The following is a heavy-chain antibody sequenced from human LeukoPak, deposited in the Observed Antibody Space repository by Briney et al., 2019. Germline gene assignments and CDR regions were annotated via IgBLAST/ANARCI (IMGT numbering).Heavy chain of an antibody. CDR3: ARDILYSSSSTPLFDY. Sequence: GGSLRLSCAASGFTFSSYEMNWVRQAPGKGLEWVSYISSSGSTIYYADSVKGRFTISRDNAKNSLYLQMNSLRAEDTAVYYCARDILYSSSSTPLFDYWGQGTLVTVSS. CDR1: GFTFSSYE. D-gene: IGHD6-6*01. CDR2: ISSSGSTI. J-gene: IGHJ4*02. V-gene: IGHV3-48*03.